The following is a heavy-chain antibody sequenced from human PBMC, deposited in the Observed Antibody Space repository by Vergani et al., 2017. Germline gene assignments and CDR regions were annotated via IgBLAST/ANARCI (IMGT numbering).Heavy chain of an antibody. J-gene: IGHJ3*02. V-gene: IGHV3-9*01. CDR2: ISWNSGSI. CDR3: AKDVIEYSSPFDAFDI. CDR1: GFTFDDYA. Sequence: EVQLVESGGGLVQPGRSLRLSCAASGFTFDDYAMHWVRQAPGKGLEWVSGISWNSGSIGYADSVKGRFTISRDNSKNTLYLQMNSLRAEDTAVYYCAKDVIEYSSPFDAFDIWGQGTMVTVSS. D-gene: IGHD6-6*01.